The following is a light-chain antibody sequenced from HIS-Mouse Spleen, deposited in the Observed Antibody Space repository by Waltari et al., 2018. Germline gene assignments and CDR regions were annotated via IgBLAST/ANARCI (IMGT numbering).Light chain of an antibody. CDR2: RNN. Sequence: QSVLTQPPSASGTPGQRVTISCSGSSSNIGSNYVYRYQQLPGTAPKLLIYRNNQRPSGVPDRFSGSKSGTSASLAISGIRSEDEADYYCAAWDDSLSGPVFGGGTKLTVL. J-gene: IGLJ3*02. CDR1: SSNIGSNY. CDR3: AAWDDSLSGPV. V-gene: IGLV1-47*01.